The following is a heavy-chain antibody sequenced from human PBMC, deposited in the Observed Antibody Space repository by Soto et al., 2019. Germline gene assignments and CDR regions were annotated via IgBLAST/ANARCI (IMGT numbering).Heavy chain of an antibody. J-gene: IGHJ6*02. Sequence: GASVKVSCKASGYTFTSYGISWVRQAPGQGLEWMGWISGYNGNTNLAQKLQGRVTMTTDTSTSTAFMELRSLRSDDTAVYYCAREDRDRETGLVPAAIDGMDVWG. D-gene: IGHD2-2*01. CDR1: GYTFTSYG. V-gene: IGHV1-18*01. CDR2: ISGYNGNT. CDR3: AREDRDRETGLVPAAIDGMDV.